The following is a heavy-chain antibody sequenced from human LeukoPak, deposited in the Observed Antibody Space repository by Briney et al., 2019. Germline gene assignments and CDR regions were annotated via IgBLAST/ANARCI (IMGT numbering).Heavy chain of an antibody. J-gene: IGHJ4*02. CDR2: ISSSSYI. D-gene: IGHD3-22*01. Sequence: GGSLRLCCAASGFTFSSYSMNWVRQATGKGLEWVSSISSSSYIYYADSVKGRFTISRDNAKNSLYLQMNSLRAEDTAVYYCAREGGVAYYDSSGYSYFDYWGQGTLVTVSS. CDR3: AREGGVAYYDSSGYSYFDY. CDR1: GFTFSSYS. V-gene: IGHV3-21*01.